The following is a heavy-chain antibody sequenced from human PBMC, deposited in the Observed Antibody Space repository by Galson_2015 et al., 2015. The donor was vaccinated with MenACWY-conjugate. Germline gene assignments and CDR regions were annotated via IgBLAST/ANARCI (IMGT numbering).Heavy chain of an antibody. CDR3: ARIAAAVTEHYFDY. CDR2: IKQGGSEK. Sequence: SLRLSCAASGFTLGTYWMSWVRQAPGKGLEWVANIKQGGSEKYYVDSVKGRFAISRDNAKSSLYLQMNSLRAEDTAVYYCARIAAAVTEHYFDYWGQGTLVTDSS. D-gene: IGHD6-13*01. CDR1: GFTLGTYW. J-gene: IGHJ4*02. V-gene: IGHV3-7*01.